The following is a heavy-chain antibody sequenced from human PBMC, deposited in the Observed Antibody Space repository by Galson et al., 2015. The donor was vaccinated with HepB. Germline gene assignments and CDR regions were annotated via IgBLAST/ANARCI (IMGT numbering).Heavy chain of an antibody. CDR3: TGGRWLAWFDP. Sequence: SLRLSCATSGFTFGDYDMNWVRQAPGKGLGWVGFIRSKGYGATTEYAAPVKGRFTILRDDSKSIAYLQMNSLKTEDTAVYYCTGGRWLAWFDPWGQGTLVTVSS. CDR2: IRSKGYGATT. J-gene: IGHJ5*02. CDR1: GFTFGDYD. D-gene: IGHD6-19*01. V-gene: IGHV3-49*04.